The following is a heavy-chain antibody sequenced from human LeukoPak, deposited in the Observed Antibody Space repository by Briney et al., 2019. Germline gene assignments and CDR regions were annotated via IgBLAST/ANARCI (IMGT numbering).Heavy chain of an antibody. J-gene: IGHJ4*02. D-gene: IGHD3-22*01. V-gene: IGHV3-30-3*01. Sequence: GMSLRLSCAASGFTFSSYAMHWVRQAPGKGLEWVAVISHGGSNKDYADSVKGRFTFSRDNSKDTMYLQMNSLRAEDTAVYYCAKDNSLGYYDSSGYPDYWGQGTLVTVSS. CDR2: ISHGGSNK. CDR3: AKDNSLGYYDSSGYPDY. CDR1: GFTFSSYA.